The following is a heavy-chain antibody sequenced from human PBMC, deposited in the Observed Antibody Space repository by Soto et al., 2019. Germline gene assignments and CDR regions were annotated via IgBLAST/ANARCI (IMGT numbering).Heavy chain of an antibody. CDR1: GGSISSGGYS. V-gene: IGHV4-30-2*01. Sequence: QLQLQESGSGLVKPSQTLSLTCAVSGGSISSGGYSWSWIRQPPGKGLEWIGYIYHSGSTYYNPAIKSRVTRAVYRSKNQFSLKLSSVTAADTAVYYCARAGGLGAVAVDYWGQGTLVTVSS. CDR2: IYHSGST. CDR3: ARAGGLGAVAVDY. J-gene: IGHJ4*02. D-gene: IGHD6-19*01.